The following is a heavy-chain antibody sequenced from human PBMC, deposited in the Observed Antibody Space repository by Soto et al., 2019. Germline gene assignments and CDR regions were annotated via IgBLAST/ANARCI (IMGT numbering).Heavy chain of an antibody. J-gene: IGHJ6*02. CDR3: THTGHTHYYDSSGKYYYYYGMDV. Sequence: HPGGSLRLSCAASGFTFSGSAMHWVRQASGKGLEWVGRIRSKANSYATAYAASVKGRFTISRDDSKNTAYLQMNSLKTEDTAVYYCTHTGHTHYYDSSGKYYYYYGMDVWGQGTTVTVSS. V-gene: IGHV3-73*01. CDR2: IRSKANSYAT. CDR1: GFTFSGSA. D-gene: IGHD3-22*01.